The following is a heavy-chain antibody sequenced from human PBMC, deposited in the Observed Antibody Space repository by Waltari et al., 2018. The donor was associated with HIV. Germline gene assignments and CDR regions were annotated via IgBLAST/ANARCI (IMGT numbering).Heavy chain of an antibody. V-gene: IGHV1-18*01. CDR1: GYTFTSSG. Sequence: QVLLVQSGPEVKKPGASVKVSCKASGYTFTSSGITWVRQAPGQGLEGMGWTSPKNGHKNFAQKFQRRVTMTTDTSTSTAYMELGSLRSDDSALYYCARGATILSYWGQGTLVTVSS. D-gene: IGHD2-2*02. CDR2: TSPKNGHK. J-gene: IGHJ4*02. CDR3: ARGATILSY.